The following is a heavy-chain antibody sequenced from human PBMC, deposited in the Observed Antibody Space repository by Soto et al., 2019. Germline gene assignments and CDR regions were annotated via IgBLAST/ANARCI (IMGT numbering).Heavy chain of an antibody. CDR2: ISATGTT. J-gene: IGHJ6*02. CDR1: GDSMTNYY. CDR3: AREDSYGWSGESLDV. Sequence: PSETLSLTCTVSGDSMTNYYWSWIRQSAEKGLEWIGRISATGTTTYISSLKSRAIISDDTSKNQFSLTLTSVTAADTAVYYCAREDSYGWSGESLDVWGQGTTVTVSS. V-gene: IGHV4-4*07. D-gene: IGHD6-19*01.